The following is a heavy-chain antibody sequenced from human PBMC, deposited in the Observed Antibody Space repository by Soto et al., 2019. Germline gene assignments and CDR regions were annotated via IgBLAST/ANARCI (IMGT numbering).Heavy chain of an antibody. CDR2: INHSGST. CDR1: GGSFSGYY. J-gene: IGHJ4*02. Sequence: SATLSLTCAVYGGSFSGYYWSWIRQPPGKGLEWIGEINHSGSTNYNPSLKSRVTISVDTSKNQFSLKLTSVTAADTAVYYCARSSIEPRVFMYPFDSWGQGTLVTVSS. D-gene: IGHD6-6*01. V-gene: IGHV4-34*01. CDR3: ARSSIEPRVFMYPFDS.